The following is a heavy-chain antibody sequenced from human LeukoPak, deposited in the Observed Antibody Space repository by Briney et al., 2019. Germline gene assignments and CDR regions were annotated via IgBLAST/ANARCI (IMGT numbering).Heavy chain of an antibody. V-gene: IGHV4-31*03. CDR1: GGSISSGDYY. Sequence: SETLSLTCTVSGGSISSGDYYWSWIRQHPGKGLEGIGYIYYSGSTYYNPSLKSRVTISVDTSKNQFSLKLSSVTAADTAVYYCARDSPIGYSSSWYQIDYWGQGTLVTVSS. CDR3: ARDSPIGYSSSWYQIDY. D-gene: IGHD6-13*01. CDR2: IYYSGST. J-gene: IGHJ4*02.